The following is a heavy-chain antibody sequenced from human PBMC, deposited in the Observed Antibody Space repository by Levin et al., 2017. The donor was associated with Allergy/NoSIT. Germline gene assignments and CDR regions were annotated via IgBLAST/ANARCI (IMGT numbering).Heavy chain of an antibody. CDR2: ISGTSDST. Sequence: LSLTCAASGFTFSSYALSWVRQAPGKGLEWVAGISGTSDSTWYADSVKGRFTISRDNSRNTLYLQMNRLRAEDTAVYYCAKDGPGYYDFWSGLGGPDHWGQGTLVTVSS. D-gene: IGHD3-3*01. CDR1: GFTFSSYA. CDR3: AKDGPGYYDFWSGLGGPDH. J-gene: IGHJ4*02. V-gene: IGHV3-23*01.